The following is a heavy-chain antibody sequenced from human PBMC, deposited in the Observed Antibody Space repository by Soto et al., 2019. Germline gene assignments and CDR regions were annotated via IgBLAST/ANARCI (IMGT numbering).Heavy chain of an antibody. CDR2: ISGSGGST. CDR1: GCTFSSYA. Sequence: PGGSLRLFCAASGCTFSSYAMSWVRQAPGKGLEWVSAISGSGGSTYYADSVKGRFTISRDNSKNTLYLQMNSLRAEDTAVYYCAKAFFNYYDSSGFSGYFDYWGQGTLVTVS. J-gene: IGHJ4*02. CDR3: AKAFFNYYDSSGFSGYFDY. V-gene: IGHV3-23*01. D-gene: IGHD3-22*01.